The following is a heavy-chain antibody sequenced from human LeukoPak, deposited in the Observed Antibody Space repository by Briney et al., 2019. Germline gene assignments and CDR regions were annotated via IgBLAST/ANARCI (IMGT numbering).Heavy chain of an antibody. CDR2: IYHSGST. D-gene: IGHD5-18*01. J-gene: IGHJ4*02. V-gene: IGHV4-38-2*02. Sequence: SETLSLTCAVSGYSISSGYYWGWIRQPPGKGLEWIGSIYHSGSTYYNPSLKSRATISVDTSKNQFSLKLSSVTAADTAVYYCAREIQLGRDYWGQGTLVTVSS. CDR3: AREIQLGRDY. CDR1: GYSISSGYY.